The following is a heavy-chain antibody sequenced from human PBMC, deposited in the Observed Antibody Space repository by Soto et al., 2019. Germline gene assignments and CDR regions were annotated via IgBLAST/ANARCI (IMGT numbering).Heavy chain of an antibody. V-gene: IGHV1-3*01. CDR1: GYTFTTYT. Sequence: SVKVSCKASGYTFTTYTMHWVRQAPGQRLEWMGWLNVANGNTKYSQKFQGRVTITRDTSASTAYMEMGSLTSEDTAVYYCARFIGGAYGMDVWGQGTTVTVSS. D-gene: IGHD2-15*01. J-gene: IGHJ6*02. CDR2: LNVANGNT. CDR3: ARFIGGAYGMDV.